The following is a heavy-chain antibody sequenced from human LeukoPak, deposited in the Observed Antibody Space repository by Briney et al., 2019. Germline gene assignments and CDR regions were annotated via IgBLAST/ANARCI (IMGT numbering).Heavy chain of an antibody. CDR3: ARDEPGSGGMDV. D-gene: IGHD3-10*01. CDR2: INHRGST. Sequence: PSHTLSLTCAVSGGSISSGGYSWSWIRQPPGKRLEWIGEINHRGSTNYNPSHKNRDTISVDTSKNQFSLELSSVTAADTAVYYCARDEPGSGGMDVGGQGTTVTVSS. J-gene: IGHJ6*02. V-gene: IGHV4-30-2*01. CDR1: GGSISSGGYS.